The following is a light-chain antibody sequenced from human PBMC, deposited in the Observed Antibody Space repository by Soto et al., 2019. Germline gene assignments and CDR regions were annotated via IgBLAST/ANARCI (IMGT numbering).Light chain of an antibody. CDR3: AAWDDSLSGWV. CDR1: NSNIGSNP. CDR2: IND. J-gene: IGLJ3*02. Sequence: QSVLTQPPSASGTPGQRVTISCFGSNSNIGSNPVNWYQQLPGTAPKLLIYINDERPSGVPDRFSASTSDTSASLAISGLQSDDEADYYCAAWDDSLSGWVFCGGTKLTVL. V-gene: IGLV1-44*01.